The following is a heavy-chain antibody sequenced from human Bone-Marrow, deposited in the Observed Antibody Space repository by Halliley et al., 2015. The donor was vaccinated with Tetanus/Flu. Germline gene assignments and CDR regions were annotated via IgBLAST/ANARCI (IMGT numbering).Heavy chain of an antibody. Sequence: TLSLTCTVSGASISSYYWTWIRQPPGRGLEWIGYISYSGNTNYNPSLKSRGTISLDTSKNQFSLRVRSVTAADTAVYYCARVMSDEPAEYFQHWGPGTLVTVSS. CDR3: ARVMSDEPAEYFQH. D-gene: IGHD3-10*02. CDR2: ISYSGNT. J-gene: IGHJ1*01. V-gene: IGHV4-59*01. CDR1: GASISSYY.